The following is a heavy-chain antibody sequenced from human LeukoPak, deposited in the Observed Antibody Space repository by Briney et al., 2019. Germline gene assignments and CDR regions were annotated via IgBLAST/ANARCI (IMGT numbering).Heavy chain of an antibody. J-gene: IGHJ4*02. D-gene: IGHD1-26*01. V-gene: IGHV3-30*04. CDR1: GFTFSSYA. CDR3: ARDWSHGIVGATTSLRIDN. CDR2: ISYDGSNK. Sequence: PGGSLKLSCAASGFTFSSYAMHWVRQAPGKGLEWVAVISYDGSNKYYADSVKGQFTISRDNSKNTLYLQMNSLRAEDTAVYYCARDWSHGIVGATTSLRIDNWGQGTLVTVSS.